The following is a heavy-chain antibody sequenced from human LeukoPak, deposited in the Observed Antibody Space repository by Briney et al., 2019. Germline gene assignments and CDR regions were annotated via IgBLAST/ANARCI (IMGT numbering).Heavy chain of an antibody. Sequence: AGSLRLSCAASGFTFSAYAMTWVRQAPGKGLEWVASITYSGDFTYYGDSVKGRFTISRDNTKNTLYMQMNNLRGEDTALYYCAKDGLYFDGSGHIYYFDAWGEGTLVAVSS. CDR2: ITYSGDFT. J-gene: IGHJ4*02. V-gene: IGHV3-23*01. CDR1: GFTFSAYA. CDR3: AKDGLYFDGSGHIYYFDA. D-gene: IGHD3-22*01.